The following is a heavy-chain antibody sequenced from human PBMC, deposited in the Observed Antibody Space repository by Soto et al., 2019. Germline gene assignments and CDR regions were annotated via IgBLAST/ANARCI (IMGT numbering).Heavy chain of an antibody. Sequence: SETLSLTCTVSGGSISSGGYYWSWIRQHPGKGLEWIGYIYYSGSTYYNPSLKSRVTISVDTSKNQFSLKLSSVTAADTAVYYCARGGYSYGYPTNFDYWGQGTLVTVSS. CDR2: IYYSGST. D-gene: IGHD5-18*01. CDR3: ARGGYSYGYPTNFDY. V-gene: IGHV4-31*03. CDR1: GGSISSGGYY. J-gene: IGHJ4*02.